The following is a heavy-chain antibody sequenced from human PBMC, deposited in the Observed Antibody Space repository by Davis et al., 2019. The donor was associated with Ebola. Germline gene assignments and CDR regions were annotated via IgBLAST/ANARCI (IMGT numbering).Heavy chain of an antibody. J-gene: IGHJ6*02. CDR1: GGTFSSYA. CDR2: IIPILGTA. V-gene: IGHV1-69*11. CDR3: AGRYCSGGSCYSRGYYYYGMDV. Sequence: SVKVSCKASGGTFSSYAISWVRQAPGQGLEWMGRIIPILGTANYAQKFQGRVTITADESTSTAYMELSSLRSEDTAVYYCAGRYCSGGSCYSRGYYYYGMDVWGQGTTVTVSS. D-gene: IGHD2-15*01.